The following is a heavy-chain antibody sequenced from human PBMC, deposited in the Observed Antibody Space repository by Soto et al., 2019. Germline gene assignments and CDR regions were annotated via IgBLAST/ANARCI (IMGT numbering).Heavy chain of an antibody. Sequence: SVTSILSGHPLKSGDYFRSMMSQPPGKGLEWIGSIFYTGSTYYSPSLKSRAYMSMDTSKSLFSLRLRSLTAADTAVYFCAGVEAPFQGHFFFRHWG. V-gene: IGHV4-30-4*08. CDR3: AGVEAPFQGHFFFRH. D-gene: IGHD3-3*02. CDR2: IFYTGST. CDR1: GHPLKSGDYF. J-gene: IGHJ1*01.